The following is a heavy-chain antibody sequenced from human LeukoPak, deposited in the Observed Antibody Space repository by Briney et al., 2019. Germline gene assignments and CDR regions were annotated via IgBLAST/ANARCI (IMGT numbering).Heavy chain of an antibody. J-gene: IGHJ4*02. CDR3: AAWSPSIAALDY. CDR2: IVVSSGNT. CDR1: GFTFTSSA. Sequence: SVKVSCKASGFTFTSSAVQWVRQARGQRLEWIGWIVVSSGNTNYAQKFQERVTITRDMSTSTAYMELSSLRSEDTAVYYCAAWSPSIAALDYWGQGTLVTVS. V-gene: IGHV1-58*01. D-gene: IGHD6-6*01.